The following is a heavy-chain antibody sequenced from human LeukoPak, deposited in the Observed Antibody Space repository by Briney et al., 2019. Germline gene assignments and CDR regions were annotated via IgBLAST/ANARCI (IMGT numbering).Heavy chain of an antibody. CDR1: GFTFSSYA. Sequence: GGSLRLSCAASGFTFSSYAMHWVRQAPGKGLEYVSAISSNGGSTYYANSVKGRFTISRDNSKNTLYLQMGSLRAEDTAVYYCATQYGDYGGAAFDIWGQGTMVTVSS. V-gene: IGHV3-64*01. J-gene: IGHJ3*02. D-gene: IGHD4-17*01. CDR2: ISSNGGST. CDR3: ATQYGDYGGAAFDI.